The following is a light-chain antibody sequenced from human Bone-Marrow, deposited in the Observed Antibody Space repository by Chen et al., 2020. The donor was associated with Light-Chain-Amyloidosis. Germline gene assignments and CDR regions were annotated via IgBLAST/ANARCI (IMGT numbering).Light chain of an antibody. Sequence: YELTQPPSESVSPAQTARITSSGDELTTEYSYWYQQNPGPSPVLVIHRDTERPSGISERFSGSSSGTTATLTISGVQAEDEADYHCQSADSSGTYEVIFGGGTKLTGL. V-gene: IGLV3-25*03. CDR1: ELTTEY. J-gene: IGLJ2*01. CDR2: RDT. CDR3: QSADSSGTYEVI.